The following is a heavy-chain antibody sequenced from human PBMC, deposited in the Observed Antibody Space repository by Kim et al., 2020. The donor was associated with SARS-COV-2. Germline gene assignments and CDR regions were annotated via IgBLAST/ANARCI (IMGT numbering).Heavy chain of an antibody. CDR1: GFTFSSYW. CDR3: ARDYQGDIVAPYYFDY. CDR2: INSDGSST. J-gene: IGHJ4*02. Sequence: GGSLRLSCAASGFTFSSYWMHWVRQAPGKGLVWVSRINSDGSSTSYADSVKGRFTISRDNAKNTLYLQMNSLRAEDTAVYYCARDYQGDIVAPYYFDYWGQGTLVTVSS. V-gene: IGHV3-74*01. D-gene: IGHD5-12*01.